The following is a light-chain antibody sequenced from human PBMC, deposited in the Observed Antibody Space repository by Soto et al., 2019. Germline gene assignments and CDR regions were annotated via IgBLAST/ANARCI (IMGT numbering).Light chain of an antibody. Sequence: DIQMTQSPSTLSASIGDRVTITCRASESIRTWLAWYQHKPGKAPKFLIYDASSLESGAPSRFSGSGSGTDFNLTISSLEPEDFATYYCQHYNSYSEAFGQGTKVDIK. V-gene: IGKV1-5*01. CDR1: ESIRTW. J-gene: IGKJ1*01. CDR2: DAS. CDR3: QHYNSYSEA.